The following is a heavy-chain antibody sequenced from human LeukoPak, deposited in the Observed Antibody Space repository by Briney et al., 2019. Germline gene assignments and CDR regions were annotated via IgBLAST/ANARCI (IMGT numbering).Heavy chain of an antibody. J-gene: IGHJ4*02. CDR2: ISYDGSNK. V-gene: IGHV3-30-3*01. Sequence: GGSLRLSCAASGFTFSSYAMHWVRQAPGKGLEWVAVISYDGSNKYYADSVKGRFTISRDNSKNTLYLQMNSLRAGDTAVYYCARVGLRYGRYYDSSGYYPLDYWGQGTLVTVSS. CDR3: ARVGLRYGRYYDSSGYYPLDY. CDR1: GFTFSSYA. D-gene: IGHD3-22*01.